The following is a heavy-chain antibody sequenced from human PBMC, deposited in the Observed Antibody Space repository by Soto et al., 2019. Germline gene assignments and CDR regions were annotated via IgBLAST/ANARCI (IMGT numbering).Heavy chain of an antibody. CDR3: ARDLEYYDFWSGPDAFDI. CDR1: GDSVSSNSAA. Sequence: SQTLSLTSAISGDSVSSNSAAWNWIRQSPSRGLEWLGRTYYRSKWYNDYAVAVKRRITINPDTSKNQFSLQLNSVTPEDTAVYYCARDLEYYDFWSGPDAFDIWGQGTMVTVSS. J-gene: IGHJ3*02. V-gene: IGHV6-1*01. CDR2: TYYRSKWYN. D-gene: IGHD3-3*01.